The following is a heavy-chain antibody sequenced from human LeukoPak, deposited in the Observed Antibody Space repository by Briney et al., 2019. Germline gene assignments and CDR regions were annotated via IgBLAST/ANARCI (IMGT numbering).Heavy chain of an antibody. D-gene: IGHD2-2*01. J-gene: IGHJ4*02. V-gene: IGHV1-8*03. CDR1: GCTFSTYD. CDR3: ARAIRYQLLSDY. Sequence: ASVKVSCKTSGCTFSTYDINCVRQAAGQGLEWMGWMNPNSGNTGFAQKFQGRATITRDTSITTAYLELSSLRSEDTAVYYCARAIRYQLLSDYWGQGTLVTASS. CDR2: MNPNSGNT.